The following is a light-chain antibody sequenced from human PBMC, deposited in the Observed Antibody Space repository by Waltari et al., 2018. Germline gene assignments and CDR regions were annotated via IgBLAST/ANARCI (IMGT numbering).Light chain of an antibody. Sequence: DVQLTQSPSTLSASVGDRVTITCRASQSIRNWLAWYQQSPGKAPKLLIYKASTVESGVPSRFSGSGSETEFTLTISSLQPDDFASYYCQQYQSYPRPSFGQGTKLEI. CDR2: KAS. V-gene: IGKV1-5*03. CDR1: QSIRNW. CDR3: QQYQSYPRPS. J-gene: IGKJ2*03.